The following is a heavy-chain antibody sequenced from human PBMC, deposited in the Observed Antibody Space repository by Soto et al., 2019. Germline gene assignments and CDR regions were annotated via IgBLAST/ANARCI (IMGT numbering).Heavy chain of an antibody. Sequence: SETLSLTCTVSGGSISSYYWSWIRQPPGKGLEWIGYIYYSGSTDYDPSLKSRVTISVDTSKNQFSLKLSSVTAADTAVYYCGRFWGTYFGLWGQGSLV. J-gene: IGHJ4*02. D-gene: IGHD7-27*01. V-gene: IGHV4-59*01. CDR3: GRFWGTYFGL. CDR2: IYYSGST. CDR1: GGSISSYY.